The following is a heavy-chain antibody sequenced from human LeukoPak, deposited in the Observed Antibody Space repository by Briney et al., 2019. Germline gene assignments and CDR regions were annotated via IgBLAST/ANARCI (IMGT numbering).Heavy chain of an antibody. J-gene: IGHJ5*02. V-gene: IGHV4-59*01. Sequence: SETLSLTCTVSGASISSYYWSWIRQPPGKGLEWIGYIYFSGSTNYNPSLKSRVTISVDTSKTQSSLKLSSVTAADTAVYYCARTYYYGSGTYLPFDPWGQGTRVTVSS. D-gene: IGHD3-10*01. CDR1: GASISSYY. CDR3: ARTYYYGSGTYLPFDP. CDR2: IYFSGST.